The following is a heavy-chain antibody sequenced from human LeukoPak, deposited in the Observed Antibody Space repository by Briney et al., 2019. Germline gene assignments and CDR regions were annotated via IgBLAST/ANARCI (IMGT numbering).Heavy chain of an antibody. V-gene: IGHV4-4*07. J-gene: IGHJ4*02. CDR3: ARSRRWLHFDY. Sequence: SETLPLTCTVSGGSISSYYWSWIRQPAGKGLEWIGRIYTSGSTNYNPSLKSRVTISVDTSKNQFSLKLSSVTAADTAVYYCARSRRWLHFDYWGQGTLVTVSS. CDR1: GGSISSYY. D-gene: IGHD5-24*01. CDR2: IYTSGST.